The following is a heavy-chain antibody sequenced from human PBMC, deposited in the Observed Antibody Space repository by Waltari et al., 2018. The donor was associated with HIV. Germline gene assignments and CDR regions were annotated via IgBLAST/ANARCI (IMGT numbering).Heavy chain of an antibody. CDR2: ISNTGSTI. V-gene: IGHV3-48*02. J-gene: IGHJ4*02. CDR3: ARQLLF. D-gene: IGHD1-1*01. Sequence: EVQLVESGGGLVQPGGCLRRSCAACGLTFSRYSMNWVRPAPGKGLELVSYISNTGSTIYYADSVKGRFTISRDNAKNSLYLQMNSLRDEDTAVYYCARQLLFWGQGTLVTVSS. CDR1: GLTFSRYS.